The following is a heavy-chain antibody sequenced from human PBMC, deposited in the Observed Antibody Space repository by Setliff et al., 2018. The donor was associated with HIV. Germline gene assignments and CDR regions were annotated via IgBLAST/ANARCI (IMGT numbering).Heavy chain of an antibody. CDR2: IYYSGST. V-gene: IGHV4-39*01. J-gene: IGHJ6*03. Sequence: PSETLSLTCTASGGSISSSSYYWGWIRQPPGKGLEWIGSIYYSGSTYYNPSLKSRVTISVDTSKNRFSLKLSSVTAADTAVYYCACGAAAGTDYYYYYYMDVWGKGTTVTVSS. CDR3: ACGAAAGTDYYYYYYMDV. D-gene: IGHD6-13*01. CDR1: GGSISSSSYY.